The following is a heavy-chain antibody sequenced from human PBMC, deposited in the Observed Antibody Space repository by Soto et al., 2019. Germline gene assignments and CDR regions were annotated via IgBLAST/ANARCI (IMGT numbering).Heavy chain of an antibody. J-gene: IGHJ2*01. CDR2: IYYSGST. CDR3: ARSLVATGTKSWYVDL. D-gene: IGHD5-12*01. V-gene: IGHV4-59*08. Sequence: QVQLQESGPGLVKPSETLSLTCTVSGGSISSYYWSWIRQPPGKGLEWIGYIYYSGSTNYNPSLTSRVTISVATSKNQFSLKLGSVTPADTAAYYCARSLVATGTKSWYVDLWGRGTLVTVSS. CDR1: GGSISSYY.